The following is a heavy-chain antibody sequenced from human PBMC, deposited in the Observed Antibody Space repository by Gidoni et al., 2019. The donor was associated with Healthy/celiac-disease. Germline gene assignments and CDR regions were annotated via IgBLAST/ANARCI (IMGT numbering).Heavy chain of an antibody. D-gene: IGHD1-26*01. V-gene: IGHV4-34*01. J-gene: IGHJ6*03. Sequence: QVQLQPWGAGLLKPSETLSLTCAVYGGSFSVYYWSWIRQPPGKGLEWIGEINHSGSTNYNPSLKSRVTISVDTSKNQFSLKLSSVTAADTAVYYCARVVGAPTMIVNYYYMDVWGKGTTVTVSS. CDR3: ARVVGAPTMIVNYYYMDV. CDR2: INHSGST. CDR1: GGSFSVYY.